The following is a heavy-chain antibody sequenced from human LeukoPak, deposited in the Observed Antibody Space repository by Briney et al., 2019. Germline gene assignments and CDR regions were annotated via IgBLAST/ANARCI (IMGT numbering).Heavy chain of an antibody. V-gene: IGHV4-59*01. CDR2: IYDSGST. CDR3: ARLSGGIFYFDY. CDR1: GGSISNFY. J-gene: IGHJ4*02. Sequence: SETLSLTCTVSGGSISNFYWSWIRQFPGKGLEWIGYIYDSGSTDYNPSLKGRVTISVDTSKNQFSLKLNSVTASDTAVYYCARLSGGIFYFDYWGQGTLVTVSS. D-gene: IGHD2-8*02.